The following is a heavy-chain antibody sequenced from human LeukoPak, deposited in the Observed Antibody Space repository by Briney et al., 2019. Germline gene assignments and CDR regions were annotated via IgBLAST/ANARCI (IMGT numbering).Heavy chain of an antibody. CDR2: ISHSGST. J-gene: IGHJ5*02. D-gene: IGHD5-18*01. Sequence: SETLSLTCAVYGGSFSGYYWSWIRQPPGKGLEWIGEISHSGSTNYNPSLKSRVTISVDTSKNQFSLKLSSVTAADTAVYYCARSRRVQLWSRRWFDPWGQGTLVTVSS. CDR3: ARSRRVQLWSRRWFDP. V-gene: IGHV4-34*01. CDR1: GGSFSGYY.